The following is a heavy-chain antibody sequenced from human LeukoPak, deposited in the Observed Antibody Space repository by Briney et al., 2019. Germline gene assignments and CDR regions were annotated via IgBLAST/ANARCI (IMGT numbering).Heavy chain of an antibody. V-gene: IGHV4-34*01. D-gene: IGHD3-22*01. CDR1: GGSFSGYY. J-gene: IGHJ4*02. Sequence: SETLSLTCAVYGGSFSGYYWSWIRQPPGKGLEWIGEINHSGSTNYNPSLKSRVTISVDTSKNQFSLKLSSVTAADTAVYYCARGNYYYDSSGYPPEYWGQGTLVTVSS. CDR2: INHSGST. CDR3: ARGNYYYDSSGYPPEY.